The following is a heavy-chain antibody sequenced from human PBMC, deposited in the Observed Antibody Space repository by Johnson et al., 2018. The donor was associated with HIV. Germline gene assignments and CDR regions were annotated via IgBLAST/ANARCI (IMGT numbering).Heavy chain of an antibody. CDR1: GFSFNDYA. V-gene: IGHV3-30-3*01. D-gene: IGHD1-26*01. Sequence: QEQLVESGGGVVQPGRSLRLSCSASGFSFNDYAMHWVRQAPGKGLEWVAVISFDGGAIYYADSVEGRFTISRDNSRDTLSLQMNSLRVEDTALYYCARVQSLQWELLDGDAFDIWGQGTMVTVSS. CDR2: ISFDGGAI. CDR3: ARVQSLQWELLDGDAFDI. J-gene: IGHJ3*02.